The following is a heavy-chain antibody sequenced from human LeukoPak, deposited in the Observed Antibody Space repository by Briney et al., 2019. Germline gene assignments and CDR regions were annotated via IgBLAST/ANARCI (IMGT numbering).Heavy chain of an antibody. Sequence: SETLSLTCTVSGGSISSGSYYWSWIRQPAGKGLEWIGRIYTSGSTNYNPSLKSRVTISVDTSKNQFPLKLSSVTAADTAVYYCARGRYSSSPTGYFQHWGQGTLVIVSS. D-gene: IGHD6-13*01. CDR1: GGSISSGSYY. J-gene: IGHJ1*01. CDR2: IYTSGST. V-gene: IGHV4-61*02. CDR3: ARGRYSSSPTGYFQH.